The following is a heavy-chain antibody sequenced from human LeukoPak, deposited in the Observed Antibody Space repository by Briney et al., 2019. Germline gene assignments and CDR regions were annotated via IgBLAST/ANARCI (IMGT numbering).Heavy chain of an antibody. Sequence: GGSLRLSCAASGFTLTSHGMHWVRQAPGKGLEWVAIMWSDATNKFYADSVKDRFTISRDLSKNTLYLQMNNLKPEDTAVYFCAKDLGSLRFDCWGQGTLVTVSS. J-gene: IGHJ4*02. CDR2: MWSDATNK. V-gene: IGHV3-30*02. D-gene: IGHD2-15*01. CDR1: GFTLTSHG. CDR3: AKDLGSLRFDC.